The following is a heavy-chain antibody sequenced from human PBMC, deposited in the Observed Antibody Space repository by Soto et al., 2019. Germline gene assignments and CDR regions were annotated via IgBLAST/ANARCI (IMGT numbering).Heavy chain of an antibody. CDR3: ARVEPLVRGLRWFDP. V-gene: IGHV4-59*01. J-gene: IGHJ5*02. Sequence: SETLSLTCTVSGGSISGFYWSWIRQPPGKGLEWIGYMYHSWSTNYNPSLKSRVTISVDTSKNQFSLKLSSVTAADTAVYYCARVEPLVRGLRWFDPWGQGTLVTVSS. CDR2: MYHSWST. D-gene: IGHD3-10*01. CDR1: GGSISGFY.